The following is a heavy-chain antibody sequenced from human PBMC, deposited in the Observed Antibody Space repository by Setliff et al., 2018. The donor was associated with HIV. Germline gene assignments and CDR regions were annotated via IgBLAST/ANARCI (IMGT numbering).Heavy chain of an antibody. D-gene: IGHD5-12*01. J-gene: IGHJ4*02. CDR2: INDRENT. CDR1: GGPFSDYY. V-gene: IGHV4-34*01. Sequence: SETLSLTCTVSGGPFSDYYWTWIRQPPGKGLEWIGEINDRENTNYMPSLRSRVTISVDTSKNQFSLRLTSVTAADSAIYYCARGRHIEATIPLDHWGQGTLVTVSS. CDR3: ARGRHIEATIPLDH.